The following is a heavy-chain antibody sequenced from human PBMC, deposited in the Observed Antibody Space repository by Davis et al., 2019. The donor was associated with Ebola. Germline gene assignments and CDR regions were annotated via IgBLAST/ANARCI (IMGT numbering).Heavy chain of an antibody. Sequence: PSETLSLTCAVYGGSFSGYYWSWIRQPPGKGLEWIGEINHSGSTNYNPSLKSRVTISVDTSKNQFSLKLSSVTAADTAVYYCARYSITIPTYNWFDPWGQGTLVTVSS. D-gene: IGHD1-20*01. CDR3: ARYSITIPTYNWFDP. V-gene: IGHV4-34*01. CDR2: INHSGST. J-gene: IGHJ5*02. CDR1: GGSFSGYY.